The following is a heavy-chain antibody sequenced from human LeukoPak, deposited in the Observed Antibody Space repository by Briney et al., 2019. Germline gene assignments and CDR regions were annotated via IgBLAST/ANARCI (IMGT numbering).Heavy chain of an antibody. CDR2: IYYSGSS. CDR3: ARHQFDSSGSHHDAFDI. CDR1: GGSISSYY. Sequence: SETLSLTCTVSGGSISSYYWSWIRQPPGKGLEWIGYIYYSGSSNYNPSLKSRVTISVDTSKNQFSLKLSSVTAADTAVYYCARHQFDSSGSHHDAFDIWGQGTMVTVSS. J-gene: IGHJ3*02. D-gene: IGHD3-22*01. V-gene: IGHV4-59*01.